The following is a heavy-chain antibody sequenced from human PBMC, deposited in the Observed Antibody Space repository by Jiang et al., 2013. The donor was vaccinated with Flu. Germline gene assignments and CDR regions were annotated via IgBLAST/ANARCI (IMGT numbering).Heavy chain of an antibody. CDR2: IYYSGST. J-gene: IGHJ3*02. CDR1: GGSISSGGYV. D-gene: IGHD5-18*01. V-gene: IGHV4-30-4*07. CDR3: ASYSYGYHDAFDI. Sequence: VSGGSISSGGYVLELDPAATRKGLEWIGYIYYSGSTYYNPSLKSRVTISVDTSKNQFSQKLSSVTAADTAVYYCASYSYGYHDAFDIWGQGTMVTVSS.